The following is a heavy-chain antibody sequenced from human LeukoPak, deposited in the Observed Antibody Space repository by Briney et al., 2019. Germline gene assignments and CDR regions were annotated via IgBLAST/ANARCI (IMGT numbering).Heavy chain of an antibody. CDR3: ARVGQPIYYYYMDV. CDR1: GYTFTSYA. CDR2: INTNTGNP. V-gene: IGHV7-4-1*02. Sequence: VKVSCKASGYTFTSYAMNWVRQAPGQGLEWMGWINTNTGNPTYAQGFTGRFVFSLDTSVSTAYLQISSLKAEDTAVYYCARVGQPIYYYYMDVWGKGTTVTVSS. D-gene: IGHD2-2*01. J-gene: IGHJ6*03.